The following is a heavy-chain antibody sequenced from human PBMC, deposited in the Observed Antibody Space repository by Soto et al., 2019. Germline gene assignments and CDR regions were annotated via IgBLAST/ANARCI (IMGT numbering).Heavy chain of an antibody. Sequence: PGGSLRLSCAASGFTFSNYGMHWVRQAPGKGLEWVAIIWHDGNNKYYADSVRGRFIISRDNSKNRLYLQMNSLRAEDTAVYYCARDNDYWGQGTLVTVSS. J-gene: IGHJ4*02. CDR1: GFTFSNYG. V-gene: IGHV3-33*01. CDR3: ARDNDY. CDR2: IWHDGNNK.